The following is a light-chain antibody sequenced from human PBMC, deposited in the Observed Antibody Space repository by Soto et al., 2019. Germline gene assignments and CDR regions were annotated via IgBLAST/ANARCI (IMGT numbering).Light chain of an antibody. V-gene: IGLV2-23*02. CDR2: DVT. CDR3: CSFAGIYDDAL. Sequence: QSVLTQPASVSGSPGQSITISCTGTSSDVGNHNLVSWYQHHPDKPPKLIIYDVTERPSGVSYRFSGSKSGNTASLTISGLQAEDEADYYFCSFAGIYDDALFGGGTKLTVL. J-gene: IGLJ2*01. CDR1: SSDVGNHNL.